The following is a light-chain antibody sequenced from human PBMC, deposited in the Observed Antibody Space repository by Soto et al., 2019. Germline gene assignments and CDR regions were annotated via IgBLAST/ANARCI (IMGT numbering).Light chain of an antibody. CDR1: QSVNNNF. CDR2: AAS. V-gene: IGKV3-20*01. Sequence: EIVLTQSPGTLSLSPGERATLSCRASQSVNNNFLAWYQQKLGQPPRLLIYAASSRATGIPARFSGSGSGTDFPLTISRLEPDDFAVYYCQQYGSSPRYSFGQGTRLQIK. CDR3: QQYGSSPRYS. J-gene: IGKJ2*03.